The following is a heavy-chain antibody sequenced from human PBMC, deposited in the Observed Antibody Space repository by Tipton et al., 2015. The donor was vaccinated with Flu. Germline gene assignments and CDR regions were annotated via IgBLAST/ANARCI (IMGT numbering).Heavy chain of an antibody. D-gene: IGHD4-17*01. CDR2: ISGYNGNT. CDR1: GYSFTSYE. V-gene: IGHV1-18*01. J-gene: IGHJ4*02. CDR3: ARKEENGAYAYFDY. Sequence: QVQLVQSGPEVKKPGASVKLSCKASGYSFTSYEITWVRQAPGQGLELVGWISGYNGNTKYTQKFQGRVTMTADTPTTTAFMELTSLTSADTAMYYCARKEENGAYAYFDYWGQGTLVTVSS.